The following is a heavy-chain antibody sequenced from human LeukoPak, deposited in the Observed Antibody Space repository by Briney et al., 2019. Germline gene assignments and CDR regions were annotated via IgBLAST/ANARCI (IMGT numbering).Heavy chain of an antibody. CDR1: GGSIGSVIYC. Sequence: SETLSLSCTVSGGSIGSVIYCWSWIRQHPGKGLEWIGYINYSGSTFYNPSLKSRVTISLDTSKNHFSLNLSSVTAADTAVYYCPRVLGLGIGHWAREPLVTVSS. V-gene: IGHV4-31*03. D-gene: IGHD2-2*03. J-gene: IGHJ4*02. CDR2: INYSGST. CDR3: PRVLGLGIGH.